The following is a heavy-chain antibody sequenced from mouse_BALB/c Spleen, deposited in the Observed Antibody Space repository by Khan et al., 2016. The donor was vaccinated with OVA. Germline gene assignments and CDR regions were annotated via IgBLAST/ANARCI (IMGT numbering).Heavy chain of an antibody. CDR2: ISSDGDYT. V-gene: IGHV5-9-3*01. D-gene: IGHD2-1*01. J-gene: IGHJ3*02. CDR3: ARSPYGNFGY. Sequence: EVQLVESGGGLVKPGGSLKLSCEVSGFTFSTYAMSWVRQNSEKRLEWVASISSDGDYTFYLDIVKGRFTISRDNAKNTLYLEMSSLRSDDTAMFYCARSPYGNFGYWGQGTLVTVSA. CDR1: GFTFSTYA.